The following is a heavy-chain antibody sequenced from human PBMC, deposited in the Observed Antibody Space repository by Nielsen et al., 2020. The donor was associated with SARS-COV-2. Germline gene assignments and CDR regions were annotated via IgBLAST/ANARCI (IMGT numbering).Heavy chain of an antibody. CDR2: INHSGST. V-gene: IGHV4-34*01. J-gene: IGHJ4*02. CDR1: GGSFSGYY. CDR3: ARDSADSSGYDY. Sequence: SETLSLTCTVYGGSFSGYYWSWIRQPPGKGLEWIGEINHSGSTNYNPSLKSRVTISLDTSKNQFSLKLSSVTAADTAVYYCARDSADSSGYDYWGQGTLVTVSS. D-gene: IGHD3-22*01.